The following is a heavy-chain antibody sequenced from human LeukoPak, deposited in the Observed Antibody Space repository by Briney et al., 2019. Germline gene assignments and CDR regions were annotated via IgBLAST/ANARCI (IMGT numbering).Heavy chain of an antibody. CDR3: VKGSVAYYYEC. Sequence: GGSLRLSCSASGFTFSSYAMAWVRQAPGKGLEYVSAISNNGGSTYYADSVEGRFTISRDNSRDTLYLQMSSLRAEETAVYYCVKGSVAYYYECWGQGTLVTVSS. CDR2: ISNNGGST. D-gene: IGHD3-22*01. CDR1: GFTFSSYA. J-gene: IGHJ4*02. V-gene: IGHV3-64D*06.